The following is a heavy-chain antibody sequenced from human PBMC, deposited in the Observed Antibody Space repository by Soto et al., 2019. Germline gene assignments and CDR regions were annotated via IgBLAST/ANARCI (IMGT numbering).Heavy chain of an antibody. Sequence: QVQLQESGPGLVGPSQTLSLTCTVSGGSISSDDYYWSWIRQPPGKGLEWIGYTYYSGSTYYNPSLKSRVSISGDTSKNQFSLKLSSVTAAYTAGYYCARGLWGPGLYYYYSGMDVGGHGTTVTVSS. D-gene: IGHD7-27*01. V-gene: IGHV4-30-4*01. CDR2: TYYSGST. CDR1: GGSISSDDYY. J-gene: IGHJ6*02. CDR3: ARGLWGPGLYYYYSGMDV.